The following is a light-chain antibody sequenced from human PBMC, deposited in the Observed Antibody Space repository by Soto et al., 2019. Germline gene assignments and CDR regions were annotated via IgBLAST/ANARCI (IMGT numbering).Light chain of an antibody. V-gene: IGKV1-6*01. CDR2: AAS. J-gene: IGKJ2*01. CDR1: QGIRDD. Sequence: IQMTQSPSSLSASVGGRVTITCRASQGIRDDLGWYQQKPGKAPKRLIYAASSLQSGTPSRFSGSGSGTDFTLTISSLQPDFFGTYYCLQSENAPHTFGQGTKVDIK. CDR3: LQSENAPHT.